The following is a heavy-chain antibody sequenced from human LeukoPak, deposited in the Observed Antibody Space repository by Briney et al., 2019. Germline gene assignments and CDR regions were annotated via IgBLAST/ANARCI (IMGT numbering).Heavy chain of an antibody. V-gene: IGHV1-46*01. CDR2: INPSGGST. Sequence: ASVKVSCKASGYTFTDYYMHWVRQAPGQGLEWMGIINPSGGSTSYAQKFQGRVTMTRDTSTSTVYMELSRLRSEDTAVYYCARGGYGDRIDYWGQGTLVSVSS. D-gene: IGHD4-17*01. CDR1: GYTFTDYY. CDR3: ARGGYGDRIDY. J-gene: IGHJ4*02.